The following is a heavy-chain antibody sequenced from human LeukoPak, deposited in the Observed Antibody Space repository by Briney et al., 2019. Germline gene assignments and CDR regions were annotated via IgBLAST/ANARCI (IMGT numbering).Heavy chain of an antibody. D-gene: IGHD1-26*01. V-gene: IGHV3-33*01. J-gene: IGHJ5*02. CDR3: ARDRGSYRNFDWFDP. CDR1: GFTFSSYG. Sequence: GGSLRLSCAASGFTFSSYGMHWVRQAPGKGLEWVAVIWYDGGNKYYADSVKGRFTISRDNSKNTLDLQMNSLRAEDTAVYYCARDRGSYRNFDWFDPWGQGTLVTGSS. CDR2: IWYDGGNK.